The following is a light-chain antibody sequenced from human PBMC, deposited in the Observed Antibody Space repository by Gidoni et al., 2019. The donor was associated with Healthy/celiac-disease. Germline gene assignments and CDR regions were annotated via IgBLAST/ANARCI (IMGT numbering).Light chain of an antibody. V-gene: IGKV4-1*01. CDR1: QSVLYSSNNNNY. J-gene: IGKJ2*01. CDR2: WAS. CDR3: QQYYSTPRRT. Sequence: DIVMTQSPDSLAVSLGERATINCKSSQSVLYSSNNNNYLAWYQQKPGQPPKLLIYWASTRESGVPDRFSGSGSGTDFTLTISSLQAEDVAVYYCQQYYSTPRRTFGQGTKLEIK.